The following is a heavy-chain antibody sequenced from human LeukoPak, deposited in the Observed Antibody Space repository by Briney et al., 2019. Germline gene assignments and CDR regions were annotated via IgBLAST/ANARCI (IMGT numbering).Heavy chain of an antibody. J-gene: IGHJ4*02. Sequence: GGSLRLSCAASGFTFSSYSMNWVRQAPGKGLEWVANIKQDGSEEYYVGSVKGRFTISRDNAKNSLYLQMNSLRAEDTAVYYCATNRWFGEPDYWGQGTLVTVSS. D-gene: IGHD3-10*01. CDR1: GFTFSSYS. CDR2: IKQDGSEE. V-gene: IGHV3-7*01. CDR3: ATNRWFGEPDY.